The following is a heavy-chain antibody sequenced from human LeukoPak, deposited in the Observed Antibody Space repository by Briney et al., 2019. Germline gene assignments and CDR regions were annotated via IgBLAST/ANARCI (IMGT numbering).Heavy chain of an antibody. J-gene: IGHJ4*02. Sequence: GGSLRLSCAASGFTFSSYSMNWVRRAPGKGLEWVSSISSSSSYIYYADSVKGRFTISRDNAKNSLYLQMNSLRAEDTAVYYCASPGGSYYFVEWGQGTLVTVSS. CDR2: ISSSSSYI. D-gene: IGHD1-26*01. CDR1: GFTFSSYS. V-gene: IGHV3-21*01. CDR3: ASPGGSYYFVE.